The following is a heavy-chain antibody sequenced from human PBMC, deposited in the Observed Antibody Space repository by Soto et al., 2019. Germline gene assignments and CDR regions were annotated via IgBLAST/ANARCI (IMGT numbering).Heavy chain of an antibody. V-gene: IGHV3-23*01. D-gene: IGHD3-10*01. J-gene: IGHJ6*02. CDR1: GFTFSSYA. CDR3: AKAEISGGSGSYYPYGMDV. Sequence: EVQLLESGGGLVQPGGSLRLSCAASGFTFSSYAMSWVRQAPGKGLEWVSAISGSGGSTYYADSVKGRFTISRDNSKNTLYLQTNSLRAEDTAVYYCAKAEISGGSGSYYPYGMDVWGQGTTVTVSS. CDR2: ISGSGGST.